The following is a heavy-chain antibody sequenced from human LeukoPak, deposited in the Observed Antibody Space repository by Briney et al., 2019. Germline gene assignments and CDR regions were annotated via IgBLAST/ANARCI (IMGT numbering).Heavy chain of an antibody. Sequence: ASVKVSCKVSGYTLTELSMHWVRQAPGKGLEWMGGFDPEDGETIYAQKFQGRVTMTEDTSTDTAYMELSSLRSEDTAVYYCATNDLYYYDSSGPLSFDYWGQGTLVTVSS. CDR2: FDPEDGET. J-gene: IGHJ4*02. V-gene: IGHV1-24*01. D-gene: IGHD3-22*01. CDR3: ATNDLYYYDSSGPLSFDY. CDR1: GYTLTELS.